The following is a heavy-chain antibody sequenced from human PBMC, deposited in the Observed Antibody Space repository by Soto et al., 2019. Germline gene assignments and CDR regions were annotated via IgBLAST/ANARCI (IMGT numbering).Heavy chain of an antibody. CDR1: GGSISSGGYY. J-gene: IGHJ4*02. D-gene: IGHD2-15*01. Sequence: SETLSLTCTVSGGSISSGGYYWSWIRQHPGKGLEWIGYIYYSGSTYYNPSLKSRVTISVDTSKNQFSLKLSSVTAADTAVYYCASEDYYCSGGSCYSGHFDYWGQGTLVTVSS. CDR2: IYYSGST. CDR3: ASEDYYCSGGSCYSGHFDY. V-gene: IGHV4-31*03.